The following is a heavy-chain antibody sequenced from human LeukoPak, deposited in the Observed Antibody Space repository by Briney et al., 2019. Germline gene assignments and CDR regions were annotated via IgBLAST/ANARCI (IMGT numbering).Heavy chain of an antibody. D-gene: IGHD4-17*01. CDR2: IKQDGGQI. CDR1: EFTFSSYW. V-gene: IGHV3-7*01. CDR3: ARLGARQMLEY. J-gene: IGHJ4*02. Sequence: GGSLRLSCAASEFTFSSYWMSWVRQAPGKGLEWVANIKQDGGQIFYLESVKGRFTVSRDNAKNSLYLQMNSLRAEDTAVYYCARLGARQMLEYWGQGTLVTVSS.